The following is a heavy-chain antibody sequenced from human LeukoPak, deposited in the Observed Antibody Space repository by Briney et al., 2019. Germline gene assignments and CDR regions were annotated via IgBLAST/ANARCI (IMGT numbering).Heavy chain of an antibody. J-gene: IGHJ3*02. CDR1: GYTFTSYD. CDR3: AREMHQLLYELAFDI. CDR2: INPNSGGT. D-gene: IGHD2-2*02. V-gene: IGHV1-2*02. Sequence: ASVKVSCKASGYTFTSYDINWVRQAPGQGLEWMGWINPNSGGTNYAQKFQGRVTMTRDTSISTAYMELSRLRSDDTAVYYCAREMHQLLYELAFDIWGQGTMVTVSS.